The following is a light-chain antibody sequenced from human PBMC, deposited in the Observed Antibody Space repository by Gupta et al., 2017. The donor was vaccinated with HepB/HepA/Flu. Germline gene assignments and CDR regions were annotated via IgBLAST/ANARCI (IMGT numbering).Light chain of an antibody. Sequence: EIVLTQSPATLSLSPGERATLSCRASQSVSNYLAWYQQKPGQAPRILIYDASNRATGIPARFSGSGSGTDFTLTISSLEPEDFAVYYCQQRSNWPEWTFGQGTKVEIK. CDR2: DAS. CDR1: QSVSNY. J-gene: IGKJ1*01. V-gene: IGKV3-11*01. CDR3: QQRSNWPEWT.